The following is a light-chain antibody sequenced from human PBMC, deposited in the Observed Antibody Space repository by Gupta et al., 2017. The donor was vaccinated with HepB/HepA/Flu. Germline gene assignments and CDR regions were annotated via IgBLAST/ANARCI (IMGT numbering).Light chain of an antibody. Sequence: QSALTQPASVSVSPAQSITISCTGTSSDVGGYNYVSWYQQHPGKAPKLMIYDVSNRPSGVSNRFSGSKSGNTASLTITGLQAEDEADYYCSSYTSSSTDVVFGGGTKLTVL. CDR2: DVS. CDR1: SSDVGGYNY. J-gene: IGLJ2*01. V-gene: IGLV2-14*03. CDR3: SSYTSSSTDVV.